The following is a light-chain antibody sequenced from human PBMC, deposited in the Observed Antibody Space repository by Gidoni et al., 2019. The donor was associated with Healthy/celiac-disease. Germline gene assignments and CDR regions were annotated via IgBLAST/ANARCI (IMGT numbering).Light chain of an antibody. V-gene: IGKV1-39*01. CDR2: AAS. CDR3: QQSYSTPPIT. CDR1: QSISSY. J-gene: IGKJ5*01. Sequence: DIQMIQSPSSLSASVGDRVTITCRASQSISSYLNWYQQKPGKAPKLLIYAASSLQRGFPSRFSGSGSGTDFTLTISSLQPEDFATYYCQQSYSTPPITFGQGTRLEIK.